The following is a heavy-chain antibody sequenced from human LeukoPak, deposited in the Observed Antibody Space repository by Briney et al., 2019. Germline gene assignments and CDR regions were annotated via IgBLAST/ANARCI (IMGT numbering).Heavy chain of an antibody. CDR1: GFTFDDYA. CDR2: ISWNSGSI. CDR3: AKVMGDGYYDY. J-gene: IGHJ4*02. Sequence: QPGRSLRLSCATSGFTFDDYAMHWVRQAPGKGLEWVSGISWNSGSIGYADSVKGRFTISRDNAKNSLYLQMNSLRAEDTALYYCAKVMGDGYYDYWGQGTLVTVSS. D-gene: IGHD5-24*01. V-gene: IGHV3-9*01.